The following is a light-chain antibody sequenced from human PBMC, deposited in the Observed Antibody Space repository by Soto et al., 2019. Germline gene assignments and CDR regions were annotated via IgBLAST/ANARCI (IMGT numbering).Light chain of an antibody. Sequence: DSVLTQSPGTLSLSPGEGATLSCRASRGVSANYLAWYQQKPGQAPTLLIYGASIRAAGIPDRFSGSGSGTDFTLTIRRLEPDDFAVYYCQQYGSSPRTFGQGTKVDIK. CDR2: GAS. J-gene: IGKJ1*01. V-gene: IGKV3-20*01. CDR3: QQYGSSPRT. CDR1: RGVSANY.